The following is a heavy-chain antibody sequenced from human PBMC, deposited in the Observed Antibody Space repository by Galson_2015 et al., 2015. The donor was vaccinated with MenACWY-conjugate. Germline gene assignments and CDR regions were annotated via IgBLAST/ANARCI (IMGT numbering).Heavy chain of an antibody. CDR1: GFTFRHPW. CDR3: AAWTADDNY. Sequence: SLRLSCAASGFTFRHPWLNWIRQAPGSGLEWVANINPEGRRGPYVDSVKGRFTLSSDNAENSVYLEMNSLRPEDTAVFYCAAWTADDNYWAQGTLVTVSS. V-gene: IGHV3-7*01. J-gene: IGHJ4*02. D-gene: IGHD3/OR15-3a*01. CDR2: INPEGRRG.